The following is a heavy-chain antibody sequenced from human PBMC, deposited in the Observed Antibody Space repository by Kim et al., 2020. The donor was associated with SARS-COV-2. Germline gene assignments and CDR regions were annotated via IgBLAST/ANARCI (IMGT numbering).Heavy chain of an antibody. CDR3: AREPRAGYSSSWYGLDYYYGMDV. Sequence: GESLKISCKGSGYSFTSYWIGWVRQMPGKGLEWMGIIYPGDSDTRYSPSFQGQVTISADKSISTAYLQWSSLKASDTAMYYCAREPRAGYSSSWYGLDYYYGMDVWGQGTTVTVSS. CDR1: GYSFTSYW. CDR2: IYPGDSDT. V-gene: IGHV5-51*01. J-gene: IGHJ6*02. D-gene: IGHD6-13*01.